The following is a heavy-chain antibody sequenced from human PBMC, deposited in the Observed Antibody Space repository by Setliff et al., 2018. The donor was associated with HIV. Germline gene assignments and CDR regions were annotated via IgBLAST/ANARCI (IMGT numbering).Heavy chain of an antibody. CDR1: GDSVNDRSYF. V-gene: IGHV4-39*01. CDR2: FYYNGDS. Sequence: PSETLSLTCTVSGDSVNDRSYFWGWIRQPPGKGLEWIGTFYYNGDSRYNPSLKSRVTISVDTSKSQFSLKLSSVTAADTAVYYCARHEGVLQEGGGLDSWGQGTPVTVSS. J-gene: IGHJ5*01. D-gene: IGHD1-1*01. CDR3: ARHEGVLQEGGGLDS.